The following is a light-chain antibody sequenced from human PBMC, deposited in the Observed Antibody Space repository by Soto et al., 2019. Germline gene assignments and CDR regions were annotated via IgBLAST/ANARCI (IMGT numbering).Light chain of an antibody. CDR1: KNDIGVYDF. CDR2: EVV. J-gene: IGLJ1*01. Sequence: QSGLTQPPSASGSPGQSVTISCTGTKNDIGVYDFVSWYQHHPDKAPRLIIYEVVQRPSGVPDRFSGSKSGNTASLTVSGLQAADEADYFCKSYAGSNTYVFGSGTKLTVL. CDR3: KSYAGSNTYV. V-gene: IGLV2-8*01.